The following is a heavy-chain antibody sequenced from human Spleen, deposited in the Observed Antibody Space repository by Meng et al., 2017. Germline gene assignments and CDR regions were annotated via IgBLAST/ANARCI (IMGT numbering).Heavy chain of an antibody. CDR1: GYNFPDYY. V-gene: IGHV1-2*06. CDR2: INPKSGDT. J-gene: IGHJ4*02. D-gene: IGHD6-25*01. CDR3: ARDEDISAAGKLFGDY. Sequence: QGRVVQSGAEVKKPGASGKVSCKPSGYNFPDYYIHWVRRAPGQGLEWMGRINPKSGDTHYAQKFQARVTMTGDTSISTAYMELSGLRSDDTAMYYCARDEDISAAGKLFGDYWGQGTLVTVSS.